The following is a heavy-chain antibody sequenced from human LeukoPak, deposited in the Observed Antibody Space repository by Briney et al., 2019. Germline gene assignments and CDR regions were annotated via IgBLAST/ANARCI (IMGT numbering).Heavy chain of an antibody. Sequence: PGGSLRLSCVASGFTLSSYAMFWVRQAPGKGLEWVSAISGRGRSTYYADSVKGRFTISRDNSKSTLYLQMNSLRAEDTAVYYCALSSCGGDCYSGVDYWGQGNLVTVSS. CDR2: ISGRGRST. J-gene: IGHJ4*02. CDR1: GFTLSSYA. CDR3: ALSSCGGDCYSGVDY. D-gene: IGHD2-21*02. V-gene: IGHV3-23*01.